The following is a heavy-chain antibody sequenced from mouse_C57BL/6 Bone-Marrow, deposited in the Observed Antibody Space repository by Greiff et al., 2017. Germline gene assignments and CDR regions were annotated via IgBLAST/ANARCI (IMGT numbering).Heavy chain of an antibody. D-gene: IGHD2-3*01. CDR1: GYSFTSYY. V-gene: IGHV1-66*01. Sequence: VQLQESGPELVKPGASVKISCKASGYSFTSYYIHWVKQRPGQGLEWIGWIYPGSGNTKYNEKFKGKATLTADTSSSTAYMQLSSLTSEDSAVYYCASRDGYYPYWYFDVWGTGTTVTVSS. CDR3: ASRDGYYPYWYFDV. J-gene: IGHJ1*03. CDR2: IYPGSGNT.